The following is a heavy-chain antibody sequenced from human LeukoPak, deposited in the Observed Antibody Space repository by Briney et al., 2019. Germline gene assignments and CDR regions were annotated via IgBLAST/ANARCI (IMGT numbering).Heavy chain of an antibody. V-gene: IGHV4-4*07. CDR2: IHTSGTT. CDR1: GGSSGTYY. Sequence: PSETLSLTCAVSGGSSGTYYWSWIRQFAGKGLEWIGRIHTSGTTAYNPSLKSRVTMSIDTSKNQFSLKLSSVTAADTAVYYCARDRSQLVLYRVRHYFDYWGQGTLVTVSS. J-gene: IGHJ4*02. CDR3: ARDRSQLVLYRVRHYFDY. D-gene: IGHD6-13*01.